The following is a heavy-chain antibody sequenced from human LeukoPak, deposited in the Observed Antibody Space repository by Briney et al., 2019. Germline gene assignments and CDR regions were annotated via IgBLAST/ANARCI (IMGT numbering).Heavy chain of an antibody. CDR3: ARESCTNGVCYTGY. J-gene: IGHJ4*02. D-gene: IGHD2-8*01. Sequence: GASVKVSCKASGYTFANYYMHWVRQAPGQGLEWMGMINPSGGRTTYAQKFQGRVTMTRDTSTSTLYMELSSLRSEDTAVYYCARESCTNGVCYTGYWGQGTLVTVSS. CDR1: GYTFANYY. CDR2: INPSGGRT. V-gene: IGHV1-46*01.